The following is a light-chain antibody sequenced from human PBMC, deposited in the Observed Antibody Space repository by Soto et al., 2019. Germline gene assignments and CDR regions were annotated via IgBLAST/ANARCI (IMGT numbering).Light chain of an antibody. J-gene: IGKJ3*01. CDR2: AAS. V-gene: IGKV1-39*01. CDR1: QSISSY. CDR3: QQSYSTLFT. Sequence: DIQMTQSPSSLSASVGDRVTITCRGSQSISSYLNWYQQKPGKAPKLLIYAASSLQSGVPSRFSGSGSGTDFTLTISSLQPEDFAPYYCQQSYSTLFTFGPGTKVDIK.